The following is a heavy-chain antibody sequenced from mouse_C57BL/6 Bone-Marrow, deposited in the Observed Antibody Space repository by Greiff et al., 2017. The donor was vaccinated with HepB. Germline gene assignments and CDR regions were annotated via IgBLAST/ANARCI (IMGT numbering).Heavy chain of an antibody. J-gene: IGHJ3*01. D-gene: IGHD2-3*01. V-gene: IGHV1-50*01. CDR2: IDPSDSYT. CDR1: GYTFTSYW. CDR3: ARRGLLQEFAY. Sequence: QVQLQQSGAELMKPGASVKLSCKATGYTFTSYWMQWVKQRPGQGLEWIGEIDPSDSYTNYNQKFKGKATLTVDTSSSTAYMQLSSLTSEDSAVYYCARRGLLQEFAYWGQGTLVTVSA.